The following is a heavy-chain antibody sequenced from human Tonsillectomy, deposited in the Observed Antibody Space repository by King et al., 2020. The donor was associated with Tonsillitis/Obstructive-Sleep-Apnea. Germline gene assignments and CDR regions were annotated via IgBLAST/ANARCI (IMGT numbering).Heavy chain of an antibody. D-gene: IGHD5-12*01. CDR3: AKAAGYSGYDCVDS. J-gene: IGHJ4*02. V-gene: IGHV3-43*02. CDR1: GFTFDDYA. Sequence: VQLVESGGGVVQPGGSLRLSCAASGFTFDDYAMHWVRQAPGKGLEWVSLISGAGGSTYYAASVKGRFTISRDNSKNSLYLQMNSLRTEDTALYYCAKAAGYSGYDCVDSWGQGTLVTVSS. CDR2: ISGAGGST.